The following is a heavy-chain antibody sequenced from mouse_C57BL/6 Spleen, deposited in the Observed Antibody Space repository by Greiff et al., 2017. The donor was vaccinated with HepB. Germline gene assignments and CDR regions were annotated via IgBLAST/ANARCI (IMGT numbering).Heavy chain of an antibody. CDR1: GFTFSSYA. CDR3: TRVTTVVATRWYFDV. D-gene: IGHD1-1*01. CDR2: ISSGGDYI. J-gene: IGHJ1*03. V-gene: IGHV5-9-1*02. Sequence: EVNLVESGEGLVKPGGSLKLSCAASGFTFSSYAMSWVRQTPEKRLEWVAYISSGGDYIYDADTVKGRFTISRDNARNTLYLQRSSLKSEDTAMYYWTRVTTVVATRWYFDVWGTGTTVTVSS.